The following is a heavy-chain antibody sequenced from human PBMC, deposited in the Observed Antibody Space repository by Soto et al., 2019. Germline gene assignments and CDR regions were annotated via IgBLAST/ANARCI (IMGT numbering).Heavy chain of an antibody. V-gene: IGHV1-69*13. D-gene: IGHD6-19*01. J-gene: IGHJ5*02. CDR1: GGTFSSYA. Sequence: SVKVSCKASGGTFSSYAISWVRQAPGQGLEWMGGIIPIFGTANYAQKFQGRVTITADESTSTAYMELSSLRSEDTVVYYCAREERRSSGWYDPWGQGTLVTVSS. CDR2: IIPIFGTA. CDR3: AREERRSSGWYDP.